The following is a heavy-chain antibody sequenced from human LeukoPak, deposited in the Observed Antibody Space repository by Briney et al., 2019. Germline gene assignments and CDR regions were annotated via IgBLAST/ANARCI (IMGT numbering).Heavy chain of an antibody. J-gene: IGHJ4*02. Sequence: SVKVSCKASGGTFSSYAIRWVRQAPGQGLEWMGGIIPIFGTANYAQKFQGRVTITADESTSTAYMELSSLRSEDTAVYYCARLLSSRASHTDYWGQGTLVTVSS. CDR2: IIPIFGTA. CDR3: ARLLSSRASHTDY. D-gene: IGHD5-24*01. CDR1: GGTFSSYA. V-gene: IGHV1-69*13.